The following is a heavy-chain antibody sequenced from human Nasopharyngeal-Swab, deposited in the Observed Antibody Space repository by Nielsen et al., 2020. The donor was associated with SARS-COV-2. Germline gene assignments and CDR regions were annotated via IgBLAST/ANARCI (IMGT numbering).Heavy chain of an antibody. J-gene: IGHJ4*02. CDR2: INHSGST. Sequence: SETLSLTCAVYGGSFSAYYWSWIRQPPGKGLEWIGEINHSGSTDYNPSLKSRVTISVDTSKNQFSLKLSSVTAADTAVYYCARAPTRHYYDSSGYSSWGQGTLVTVSS. CDR3: ARAPTRHYYDSSGYSS. V-gene: IGHV4-34*01. CDR1: GGSFSAYY. D-gene: IGHD3-22*01.